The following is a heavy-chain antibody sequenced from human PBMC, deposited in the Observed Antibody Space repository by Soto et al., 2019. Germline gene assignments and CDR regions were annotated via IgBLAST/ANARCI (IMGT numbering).Heavy chain of an antibody. CDR3: ARMEYDSSGYYEKAFDI. CDR2: IIPIFGTA. D-gene: IGHD3-22*01. CDR1: GGTFSSYA. J-gene: IGHJ3*02. Sequence: QVQLVQSGAEVKKPGSSVKVSCKASGGTFSSYAISWVRQAPGQGLEWMGGIIPIFGTANYAQKFQGRVTSTADESTSTAYMELSSLRSEDTAVYYCARMEYDSSGYYEKAFDIWGQGTMVTVSS. V-gene: IGHV1-69*01.